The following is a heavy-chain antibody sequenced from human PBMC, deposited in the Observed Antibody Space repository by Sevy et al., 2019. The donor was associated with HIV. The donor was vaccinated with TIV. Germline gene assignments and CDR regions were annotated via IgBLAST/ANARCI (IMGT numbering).Heavy chain of an antibody. CDR1: GFIFSSYS. Sequence: GGSLRLSCAASGFIFSSYSMNWVRQAPGKGLEWISYISTGSTTIYYADSAKGRFTVSRDNARSSLFLQMNSLRDEDTAVYYCAIDPRDGGDYWGQGTLVTVS. V-gene: IGHV3-48*02. D-gene: IGHD3-16*01. J-gene: IGHJ4*02. CDR2: ISTGSTTI. CDR3: AIDPRDGGDY.